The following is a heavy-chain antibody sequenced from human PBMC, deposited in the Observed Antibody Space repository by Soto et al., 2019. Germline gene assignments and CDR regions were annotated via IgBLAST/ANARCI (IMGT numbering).Heavy chain of an antibody. V-gene: IGHV4-61*08. CDR2: IYYAGST. CDR1: GGSISSGGYY. Sequence: SETLSLTYTVSGGSISSGGYYWSWIRQPPGRGLEWIGFIYYAGSTKYNPSLNSRVTISVDTSKNQFSLKLSSVTAADTAVYYCARGYGRNFDYWGQGTLVTVSS. J-gene: IGHJ4*02. D-gene: IGHD5-18*01. CDR3: ARGYGRNFDY.